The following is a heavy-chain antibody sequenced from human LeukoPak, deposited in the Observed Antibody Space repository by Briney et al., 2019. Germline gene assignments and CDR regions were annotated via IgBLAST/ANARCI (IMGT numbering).Heavy chain of an antibody. Sequence: GGSLRLSCAASGFTFSSYSMNWVRQAPGKGLEWVSYISSDGSAITYADSVKGRFTISRDNAKNSLYLQMNSLRVEDTAVYYCARSGLRAGGDYWGQGTLVTVSS. CDR2: ISSDGSAI. J-gene: IGHJ4*02. CDR3: ARSGLRAGGDY. CDR1: GFTFSSYS. D-gene: IGHD3-16*01. V-gene: IGHV3-48*03.